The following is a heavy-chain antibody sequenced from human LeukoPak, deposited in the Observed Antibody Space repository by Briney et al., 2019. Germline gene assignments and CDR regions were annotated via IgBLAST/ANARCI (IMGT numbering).Heavy chain of an antibody. CDR1: GYSFTSYW. J-gene: IGHJ3*02. CDR3: SRRNTYYDYVWGSYRYSAFDI. Sequence: GESLKISCKGSGYSFTSYWIGWVRQLPGKGLEWMGIIYPGDSDTRYSPSFQGQVTISADKSISTAYLQWSSLKAADTAMYYCSRRNTYYDYVWGSYRYSAFDIWGQGTMVSVSS. CDR2: IYPGDSDT. V-gene: IGHV5-51*01. D-gene: IGHD3-16*02.